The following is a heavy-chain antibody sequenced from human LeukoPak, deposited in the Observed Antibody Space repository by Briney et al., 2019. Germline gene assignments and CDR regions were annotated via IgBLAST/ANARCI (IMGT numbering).Heavy chain of an antibody. V-gene: IGHV3-23*01. Sequence: GGSLRLSCAASGFTFSSYAMSWVRQAPGKGLEWVSAISGSGGSTYYADSVKGRFTISRDNSKNTLYLQMNSLRAEDTAVYYCAKDNGPDYYDSSGYYDPYYMDVWGKGTTVTVSS. CDR3: AKDNGPDYYDSSGYYDPYYMDV. CDR1: GFTFSSYA. J-gene: IGHJ6*03. CDR2: ISGSGGST. D-gene: IGHD3-22*01.